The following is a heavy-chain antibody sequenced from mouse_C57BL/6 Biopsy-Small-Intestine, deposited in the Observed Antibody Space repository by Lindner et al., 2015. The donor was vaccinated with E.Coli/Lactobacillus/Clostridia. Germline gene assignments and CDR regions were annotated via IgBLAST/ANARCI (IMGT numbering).Heavy chain of an antibody. CDR1: GFTFSDYG. Sequence: LQESGGGLLKPGGSLKLSCAVSGFTFSDYGMHWVRQAPEKGLEWVAYVSGGSSTIYYADTVKGRFTVSRDNARNTLFLQMTSLRLEDTAIYYCTRRSLDGYFFDYWGQGTTLTVSS. D-gene: IGHD2-3*01. V-gene: IGHV5-17*01. J-gene: IGHJ2*01. CDR3: TRRSLDGYFFDY. CDR2: VSGGSSTI.